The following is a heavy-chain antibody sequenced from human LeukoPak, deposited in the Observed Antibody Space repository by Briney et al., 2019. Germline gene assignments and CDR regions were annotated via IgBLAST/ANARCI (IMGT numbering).Heavy chain of an antibody. V-gene: IGHV1-18*01. J-gene: IGHJ4*02. CDR1: GYTFSNFG. CDR3: ARDGTSTDDY. CDR2: ISGNNDNP. D-gene: IGHD2-2*01. Sequence: ASVRVSCKTSGYTFSNFGINWVRQAPGQGLEWMGWISGNNDNPNYGQKFQGRFTVTTDSSTSTAYMELRNLGFDDTAVYYCARDGTSTDDYWGQGTLVTVSS.